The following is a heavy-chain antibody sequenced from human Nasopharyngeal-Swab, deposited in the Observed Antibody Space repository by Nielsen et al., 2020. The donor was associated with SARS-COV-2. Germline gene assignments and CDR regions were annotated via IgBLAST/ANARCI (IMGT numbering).Heavy chain of an antibody. D-gene: IGHD3-10*01. Sequence: RQAPGKGLEWIGEINHSGSTNYNPSLKSRVTISVDTSKNQFSLKLSSVTAADTAVYFCARSRGNFYDYGMDVWGQGTTVTVSS. CDR3: ARSRGNFYDYGMDV. V-gene: IGHV4-34*01. J-gene: IGHJ6*02. CDR2: INHSGST.